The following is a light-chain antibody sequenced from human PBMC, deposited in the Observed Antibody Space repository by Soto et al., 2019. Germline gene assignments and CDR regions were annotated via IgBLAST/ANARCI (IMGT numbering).Light chain of an antibody. Sequence: EIVLTQSPVTLSLSPGERATLSCRASQSVSSYLAWYQQRTGQAPRLLIYDASNRATGIPARFSGSGSGTDFTLTISSLEPEDFAVYYCQQRGNWPPFTFGQGTRLEIK. CDR2: DAS. J-gene: IGKJ5*01. CDR3: QQRGNWPPFT. V-gene: IGKV3-11*01. CDR1: QSVSSY.